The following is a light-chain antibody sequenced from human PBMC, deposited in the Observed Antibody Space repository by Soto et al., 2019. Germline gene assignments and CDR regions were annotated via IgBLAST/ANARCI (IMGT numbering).Light chain of an antibody. Sequence: QSVLTQPPSASGTPEQRVIISCSGKTPNIGTNYVYWYRHLPGTAPQLLIYRNNQRPSGVPDRFSGSKSRTSASLAISGLRSEDEADYYCASWDDSLSGRVFGGGTKVTVL. CDR1: TPNIGTNY. CDR3: ASWDDSLSGRV. CDR2: RNN. V-gene: IGLV1-47*01. J-gene: IGLJ3*02.